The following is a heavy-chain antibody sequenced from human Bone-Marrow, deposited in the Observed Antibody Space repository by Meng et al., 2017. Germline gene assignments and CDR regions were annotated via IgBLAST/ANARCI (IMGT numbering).Heavy chain of an antibody. CDR2: IKSDGTKI. CDR1: GFTFSSYA. D-gene: IGHD5-12*01. Sequence: GESLKISCAASGFTFSSYAMHWVRHVPGKGLVWVSRIKSDGTKINYADSVTGRFTISRDNSKNTLSLQMNSLRDEETAVYYCARAPIKSGYDPEFDYWGQGTLVTVSS. CDR3: ARAPIKSGYDPEFDY. V-gene: IGHV3-74*01. J-gene: IGHJ4*02.